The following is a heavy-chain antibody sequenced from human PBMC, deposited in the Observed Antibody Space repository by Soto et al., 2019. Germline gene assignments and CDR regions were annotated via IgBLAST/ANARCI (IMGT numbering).Heavy chain of an antibody. J-gene: IGHJ3*02. CDR1: GFPFSSYA. D-gene: IGHD4-17*01. CDR2: ITSSGGTT. CDR3: VKDLGDNSWNDAFDI. Sequence: GGSLRLSCAASGFPFSSYALTWVRQAPGKGLEWVSAITSSGGTTYYADSVKGRFTISRDNSKNTVYLQMNSLRGEDTAIYYCVKDLGDNSWNDAFDIWGQGTMVTVS. V-gene: IGHV3-23*01.